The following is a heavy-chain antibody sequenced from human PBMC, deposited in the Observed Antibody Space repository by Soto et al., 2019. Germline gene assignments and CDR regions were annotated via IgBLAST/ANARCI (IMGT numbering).Heavy chain of an antibody. CDR2: ISYDGSNK. CDR3: ARGIAVAGTWSYYYYGMDV. D-gene: IGHD6-19*01. V-gene: IGHV3-30-3*01. J-gene: IGHJ6*02. Sequence: GGSLRLSCAASGFTFSSYAMHWVRQAPGKGLEWVAVISYDGSNKYYADSVKGRFTISRDNSKNTLYLQMNSLRAEATAVYYCARGIAVAGTWSYYYYGMDVWGQGTTVTVSS. CDR1: GFTFSSYA.